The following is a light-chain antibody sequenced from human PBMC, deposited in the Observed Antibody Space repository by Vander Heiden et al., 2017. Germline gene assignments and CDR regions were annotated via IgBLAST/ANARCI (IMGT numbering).Light chain of an antibody. CDR2: SNN. CDR3: AAWDDSLSGGV. Sequence: QSVLPQQPSASGTPGQRVTISCSGSSSNIGSNYGYWYQQLPGTAPKLLIYSNNQRPSGVPDRFSGSKSGTSASLAISGLRSEDEADYYCAAWDDSLSGGVFGGGTKLTVL. V-gene: IGLV1-47*02. J-gene: IGLJ3*02. CDR1: SSNIGSNY.